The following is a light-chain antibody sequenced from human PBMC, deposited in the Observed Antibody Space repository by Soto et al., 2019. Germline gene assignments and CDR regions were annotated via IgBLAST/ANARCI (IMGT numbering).Light chain of an antibody. CDR2: EAS. Sequence: QSALTQPPSVSGSPGQSVTISCTGTSTDFVSYNRVSWYQQPPGTAPKLIIYEASNRPSGVPDRFSGSKSGNTASLTICGLQAADEADYYCSLYTSENTYVFGTGTKLTVL. CDR3: SLYTSENTYV. V-gene: IGLV2-18*01. J-gene: IGLJ1*01. CDR1: STDFVSYNR.